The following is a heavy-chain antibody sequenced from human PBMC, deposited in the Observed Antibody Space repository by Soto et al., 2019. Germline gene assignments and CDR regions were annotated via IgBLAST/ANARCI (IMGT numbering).Heavy chain of an antibody. D-gene: IGHD2-2*01. CDR3: ARTWGRQTMTSIVPGAFDI. J-gene: IGHJ3*02. V-gene: IGHV1-18*01. Sequence: QVQLVQSGAEVKKPGASVKVSCKSYGYTLSRFGVSWVRQAPGQGLEWLGWISAYNGNAYAQKFQGRVTVTTDTPTNTAYMELRSLRSDDTAVYYCARTWGRQTMTSIVPGAFDIWGQGTMVTVSS. CDR1: GYTLSRFG. CDR2: ISAYNGNA.